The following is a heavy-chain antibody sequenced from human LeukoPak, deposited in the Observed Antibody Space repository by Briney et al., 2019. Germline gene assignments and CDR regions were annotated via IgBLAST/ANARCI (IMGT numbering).Heavy chain of an antibody. Sequence: PSETLSLTCTVSGDSISSYYWSWIRQPPGKGLEWIGYIYYSGSTNYNPSLKSRVTISVDTSMNQFSLKLSSVTAADTAVYYCARVLDSSGYYWGQGGYYFDYWGQGTLVTVSS. CDR3: ARVLDSSGYYWGQGGYYFDY. CDR1: GDSISSYY. CDR2: IYYSGST. J-gene: IGHJ4*02. D-gene: IGHD3-22*01. V-gene: IGHV4-59*01.